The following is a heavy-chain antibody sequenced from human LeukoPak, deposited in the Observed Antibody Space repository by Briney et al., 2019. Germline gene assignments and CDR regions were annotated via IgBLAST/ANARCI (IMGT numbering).Heavy chain of an antibody. Sequence: GGSLRLSCAVSGFAFSYYGMNWVRQAPGEGLEWVSSISSDGTYIYYADSVKGRFTISRDTAKNSLYLHMNSLRAEDTAVYYCARAPRGYDFWSGYYPDYWGQGTLVTVSS. V-gene: IGHV3-21*01. D-gene: IGHD3-3*01. CDR1: GFAFSYYG. CDR3: ARAPRGYDFWSGYYPDY. CDR2: ISSDGTYI. J-gene: IGHJ4*02.